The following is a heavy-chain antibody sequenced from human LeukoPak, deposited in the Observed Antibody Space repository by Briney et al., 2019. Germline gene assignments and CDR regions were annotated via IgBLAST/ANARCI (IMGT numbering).Heavy chain of an antibody. V-gene: IGHV3-21*01. CDR3: ARGRIQLWLRDAFDI. Sequence: GRSLRLSCAASGFTFSSYSMNWVRQAPGKGLEWVSSISSSSSYIYYADSVKGRFTISRDNAKNSLYLQMNSLRAEDTAVYYCARGRIQLWLRDAFDIWGQGTMVTVSS. CDR1: GFTFSSYS. D-gene: IGHD5-18*01. CDR2: ISSSSSYI. J-gene: IGHJ3*02.